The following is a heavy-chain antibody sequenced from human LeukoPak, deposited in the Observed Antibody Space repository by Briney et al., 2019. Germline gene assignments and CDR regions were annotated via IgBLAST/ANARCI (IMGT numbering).Heavy chain of an antibody. V-gene: IGHV3-23*01. CDR1: GLIFDDYG. CDR3: AKAPGPAAVGGFDY. CDR2: ISGSGDST. Sequence: GGSLRLSCAASGLIFDDYGMHWVRQAPGKGLEWVSAISGSGDSTYYADSVKGRFTISRDNSKNTLYLQMNSLRVEDTAVYYCAKAPGPAAVGGFDYWGQGTPVTVSS. D-gene: IGHD2-2*01. J-gene: IGHJ4*02.